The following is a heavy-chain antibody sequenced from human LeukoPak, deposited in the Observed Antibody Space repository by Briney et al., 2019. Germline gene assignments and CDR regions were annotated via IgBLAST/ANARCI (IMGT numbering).Heavy chain of an antibody. D-gene: IGHD3-10*01. J-gene: IGHJ4*02. CDR2: FDPEDGET. V-gene: IGHV1-24*01. CDR1: GYTLTELS. Sequence: ASVKVSCKVSGYTLTELSMHWVRQAPGKGLEWVGGFDPEDGETIYAQKFQGRVTMTEDTSTDTAYMELSSLRSEDTAVYYCATDYGSGSYYPFDYWGQGTLVTVSS. CDR3: ATDYGSGSYYPFDY.